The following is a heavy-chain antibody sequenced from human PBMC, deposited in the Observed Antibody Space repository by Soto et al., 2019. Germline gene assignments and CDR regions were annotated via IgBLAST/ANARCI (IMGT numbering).Heavy chain of an antibody. CDR3: AKDSDFRDRIFWYFDL. CDR2: MSGSGGSP. V-gene: IGHV3-23*01. J-gene: IGHJ2*01. D-gene: IGHD2-15*01. Sequence: EVQLLESGGGLVQPGGSLRLSCAASGFTLSSYAMGWVRQAPGKGLEWVSTMSGSGGSPYYADSVKGRFTISRDNSKNILYLQMNSLRAEATAVYYCAKDSDFRDRIFWYFDLWGRGTLVTVSS. CDR1: GFTLSSYA.